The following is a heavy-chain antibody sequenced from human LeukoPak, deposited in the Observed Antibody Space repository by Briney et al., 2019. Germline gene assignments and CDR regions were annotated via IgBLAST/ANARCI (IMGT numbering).Heavy chain of an antibody. D-gene: IGHD4/OR15-4a*01. CDR1: GFTFNGHW. CDR3: ARRAGAYSHPYDY. V-gene: IGHV3-74*01. J-gene: IGHJ4*02. Sequence: GGSLRLSCEASGFTFNGHWMHWVRQAPGKGLVWVSLINGDGSTISYADSVKGRFTISRDNAKNRLYLQMNSLRAEDTAVYYCARRAGAYSHPYDYWGQGTLVTVSS. CDR2: INGDGSTI.